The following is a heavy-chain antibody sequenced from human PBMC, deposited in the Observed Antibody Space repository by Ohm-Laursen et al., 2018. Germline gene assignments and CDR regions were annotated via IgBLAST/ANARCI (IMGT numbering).Heavy chain of an antibody. J-gene: IGHJ4*02. V-gene: IGHV4-59*12. CDR2: IYYSGST. Sequence: SETLSLTCTVSGGSISSYYWSWIRQPPGKGLEWIGYIYYSGSTNYNPSLKSRLTISVDTSKNQFSLKLSSVTAADTAVYYCARATYYYDSSGYYHSLYHYFDYWGQGTLVTVSS. D-gene: IGHD3-22*01. CDR1: GGSISSYY. CDR3: ARATYYYDSSGYYHSLYHYFDY.